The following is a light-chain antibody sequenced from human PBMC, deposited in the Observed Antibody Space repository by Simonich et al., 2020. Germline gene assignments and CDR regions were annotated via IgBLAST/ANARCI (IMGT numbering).Light chain of an antibody. CDR3: QQLNSYPPLT. Sequence: DIQLTQSPSFLSASVGDRVTITCLASQVISSYLAWYQQKPGKAPKLLIYAAFTLKSGVPSRFRGSGSGTEFTLTISSLQPEDFATYYCQQLNSYPPLTFGGGTKVEIK. CDR2: AAF. J-gene: IGKJ4*01. CDR1: QVISSY. V-gene: IGKV1-9*01.